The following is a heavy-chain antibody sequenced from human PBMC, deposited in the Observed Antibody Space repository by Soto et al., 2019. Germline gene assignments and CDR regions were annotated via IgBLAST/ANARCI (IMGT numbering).Heavy chain of an antibody. CDR2: ILYGGTT. J-gene: IGHJ6*02. CDR3: VRHGGAANVHFYSGMDV. V-gene: IGHV4-39*01. CDR1: GGSLNTSPYN. Sequence: PSETLSLTCTVSGGSLNTSPYNWGWIRQSPGKGLEWIGSILYGGTTYHNPSLQSRVTTSLDASKNQFSLKLSSMTATDTAVYYCVRHGGAANVHFYSGMDVWGQGTTVTVSS. D-gene: IGHD3-16*01.